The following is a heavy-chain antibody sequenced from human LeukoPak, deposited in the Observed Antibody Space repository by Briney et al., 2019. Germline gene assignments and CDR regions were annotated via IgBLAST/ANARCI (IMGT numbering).Heavy chain of an antibody. Sequence: APVKVSCKASGYTFTGYYMHWVRQAPGEGLEWMGRINPNSGGTNYAQKFQGRVTMTRDTSISTAYMELSRLRSDDTAVYYCARVATSGSYRHIDYWGQGTLVTVSS. D-gene: IGHD1-26*01. CDR1: GYTFTGYY. CDR2: INPNSGGT. CDR3: ARVATSGSYRHIDY. J-gene: IGHJ4*02. V-gene: IGHV1-2*06.